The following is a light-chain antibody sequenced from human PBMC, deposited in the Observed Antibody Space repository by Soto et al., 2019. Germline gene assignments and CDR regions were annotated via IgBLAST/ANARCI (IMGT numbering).Light chain of an antibody. CDR3: QQYNNWPWT. CDR2: GAS. V-gene: IGKV3-15*01. Sequence: EIVMTQSPATLSVSPGERATLSCRASQSVSSNLAWYQQKPGQAPRLLIYGASTRATGIPVRFSGSGSGTEFTLTISSLQSEDFAVYYCQQYNNWPWTFVQGTKVEIK. CDR1: QSVSSN. J-gene: IGKJ1*01.